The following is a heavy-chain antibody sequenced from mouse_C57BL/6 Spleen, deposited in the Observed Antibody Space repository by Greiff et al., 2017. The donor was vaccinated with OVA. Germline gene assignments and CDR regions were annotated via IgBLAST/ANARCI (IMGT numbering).Heavy chain of an antibody. Sequence: QVQLQQSGPELVKPGASVKISCKASGYAFSSSWMNWVKQRPGKGLEWIGRIYPGDGDTNYNGKFKGKATLTADKSSSTAYMQLSSLTSEDSAVYFCEGDYYGSSYFAYWGQGTLVTVSA. J-gene: IGHJ3*01. D-gene: IGHD1-1*01. CDR3: EGDYYGSSYFAY. CDR1: GYAFSSSW. CDR2: IYPGDGDT. V-gene: IGHV1-82*01.